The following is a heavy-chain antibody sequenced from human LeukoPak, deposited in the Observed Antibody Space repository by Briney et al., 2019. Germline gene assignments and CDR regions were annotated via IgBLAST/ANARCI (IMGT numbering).Heavy chain of an antibody. CDR2: IYYSGST. CDR1: GGSISSSSYY. Sequence: PSETLSLTCTVSGGSISSSSYYWGWIRQPPGKGLEWIGYIYYSGSTNYNPSLKSRVTISVGTSKNQFSLKLSSVTAADTAVYYCARQGPDSSGWYWSWWFDPWGQGTLVTVSS. CDR3: ARQGPDSSGWYWSWWFDP. D-gene: IGHD6-19*01. V-gene: IGHV4-61*05. J-gene: IGHJ5*02.